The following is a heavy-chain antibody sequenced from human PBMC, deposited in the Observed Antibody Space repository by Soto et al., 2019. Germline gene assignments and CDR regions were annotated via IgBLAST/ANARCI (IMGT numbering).Heavy chain of an antibody. Sequence: SETLSLTCAVYGGSISSSNWWSWVRQPPGKGLEWIGEIYHSGSTNYNPSLKSRVTISVDKSKNQFSLKLSSVTAADTAVYYCARRGYSYGLLYYYGMDVWGQGTTVTVSS. CDR3: ARRGYSYGLLYYYGMDV. V-gene: IGHV4-4*02. CDR2: IYHSGST. D-gene: IGHD5-18*01. CDR1: GGSISSSNW. J-gene: IGHJ6*02.